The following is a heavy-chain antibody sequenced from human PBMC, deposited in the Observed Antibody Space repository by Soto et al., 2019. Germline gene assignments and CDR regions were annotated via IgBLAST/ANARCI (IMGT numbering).Heavy chain of an antibody. D-gene: IGHD1-7*01. CDR2: ISSSSSYI. V-gene: IGHV3-21*01. CDR3: ARDSSITGTKLRI. Sequence: GGSLRLSCAASGFTFSSYSMNWVRQAPGKGLEWVSSISSSSSYIYYADSVKGRFTISRDNAKNSLYLQMNSLRAEDTAVYYCARDSSITGTKLRIWGQGTMVTVSS. J-gene: IGHJ3*02. CDR1: GFTFSSYS.